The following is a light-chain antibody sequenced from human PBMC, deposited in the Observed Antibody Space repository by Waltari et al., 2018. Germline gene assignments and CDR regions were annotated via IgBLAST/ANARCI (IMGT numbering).Light chain of an antibody. J-gene: IGKJ1*01. V-gene: IGKV1-39*01. CDR1: QRISSY. CDR3: QQTYRTPRT. CDR2: GAV. Sequence: DIQMTQSPSSLPASVGDRVTISCRASQRISSYLNWYQQQPGKAPRLLIYGAVSLQSGVPSRFSGSGSGTDFTLTISSLQPEDFGTYYCQQTYRTPRTFGQGTKVDI.